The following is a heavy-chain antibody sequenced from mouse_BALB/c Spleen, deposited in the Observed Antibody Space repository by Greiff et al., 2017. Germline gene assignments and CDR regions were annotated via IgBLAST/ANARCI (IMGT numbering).Heavy chain of an antibody. J-gene: IGHJ3*01. Sequence: QVQLQQSGPGLVAPSQSLSITCTVSGFSLTGYGVNWVRQPPGKGLEWLGMIWGDGSTDYNSALKSRLSISKDNSKSQVFLKMNSLQTDDTARYYCARGSTMTQAWFAYWGQGTLVTVSA. CDR3: ARGSTMTQAWFAY. D-gene: IGHD2-4*01. CDR1: GFSLTGYG. CDR2: IWGDGST. V-gene: IGHV2-6-7*01.